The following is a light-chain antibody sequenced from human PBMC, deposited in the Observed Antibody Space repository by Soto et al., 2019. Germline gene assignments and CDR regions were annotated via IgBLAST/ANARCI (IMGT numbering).Light chain of an antibody. J-gene: IGKJ4*01. CDR3: QQLNSYTVA. CDR2: ATS. CDR1: QGISNY. V-gene: IGKV1-9*01. Sequence: DIQLTQSPSFLSASVGDRVTITCRASQGISNYLAWYQQKPVKAPKFLVYATSTLLSGVPSRFSGSGSGTEFTLTISSLQPEDFATYYCQQLNSYTVAVGGGTKVDIK.